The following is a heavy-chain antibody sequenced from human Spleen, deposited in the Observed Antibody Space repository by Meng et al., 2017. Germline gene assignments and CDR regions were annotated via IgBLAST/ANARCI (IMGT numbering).Heavy chain of an antibody. V-gene: IGHV1-2*02. J-gene: IGHJ6*02. CDR2: INPNSGGT. CDR3: AREFVVVPAASALYYYYGMDV. CDR1: GYTFTGYY. D-gene: IGHD2-2*01. Sequence: ASVKVSCKASGYTFTGYYMHWVRQAPGQGLEWMGWINPNSGGTNYAQKFQGRVTMTRDMSISTAYMELSRLRSDDTAVYYCAREFVVVPAASALYYYYGMDVWGQGTTVNVSS.